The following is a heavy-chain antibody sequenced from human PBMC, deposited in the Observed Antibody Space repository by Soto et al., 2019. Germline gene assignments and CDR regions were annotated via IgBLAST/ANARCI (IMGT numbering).Heavy chain of an antibody. V-gene: IGHV4-30-4*01. J-gene: IGHJ4*02. CDR1: GGSTSSDNY. CDR3: AREGGESSDGLYYFDS. CDR2: IYYSGNT. Sequence: KASETLSLTCTVSGGSTSSDNYWSWILQPPWKGLEWIGHIYYSGNTDYNPSLKSRLAISIDTSKNQFSLKLSSVTAADTAVYFCAREGGESSDGLYYFDSWGQGSLVTVSS. D-gene: IGHD3-16*01.